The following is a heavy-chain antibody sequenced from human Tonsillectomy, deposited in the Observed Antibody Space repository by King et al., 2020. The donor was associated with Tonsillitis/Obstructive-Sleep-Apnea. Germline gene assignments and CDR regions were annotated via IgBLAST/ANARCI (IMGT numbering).Heavy chain of an antibody. CDR3: ASDPLPYNSPRPDNWFDP. Sequence: QLVQSGAEVKKPGASVKVSCKASGYTFTGYYMHWVRQAPGQGLEWMGWINPNSGGTNYAQKFQGRVTMTRDTSISTAYMELSRLRSDDTAVYYCASDPLPYNSPRPDNWFDPWGQGTLVTVSS. CDR2: INPNSGGT. V-gene: IGHV1-2*02. CDR1: GYTFTGYY. J-gene: IGHJ5*02. D-gene: IGHD1-20*01.